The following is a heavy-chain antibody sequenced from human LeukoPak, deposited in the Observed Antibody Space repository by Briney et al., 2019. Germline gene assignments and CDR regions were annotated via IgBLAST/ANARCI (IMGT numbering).Heavy chain of an antibody. J-gene: IGHJ4*02. Sequence: SETLSLTCAVYGGSFSGYYWSWIRQPPGKGLEWIGEINHSGSTNYNPSLKSRVTISVDTSKNQFSLKLSSVTAADTVVYYCAREDLFYYFDYWGQGTLVTVSS. CDR2: INHSGST. V-gene: IGHV4-34*01. D-gene: IGHD3/OR15-3a*01. CDR1: GGSFSGYY. CDR3: AREDLFYYFDY.